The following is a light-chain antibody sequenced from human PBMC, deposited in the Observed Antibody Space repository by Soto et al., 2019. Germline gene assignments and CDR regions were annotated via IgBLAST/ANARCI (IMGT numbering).Light chain of an antibody. Sequence: VHMTQCASVLSASIGYRVTIICRASQSISSWLAWYQQKQGKAPKPLIYDASSLESGAPSRFSGSGYGTAFNLTILSLQTDDSATYYCQQYNSYSRTFGQGTKVDIK. CDR1: QSISSW. CDR2: DAS. J-gene: IGKJ1*01. V-gene: IGKV1-5*02. CDR3: QQYNSYSRT.